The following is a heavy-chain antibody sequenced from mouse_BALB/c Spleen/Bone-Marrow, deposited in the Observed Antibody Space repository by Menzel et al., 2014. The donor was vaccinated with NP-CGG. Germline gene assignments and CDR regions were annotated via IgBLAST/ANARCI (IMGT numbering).Heavy chain of an antibody. CDR2: IHPSDSET. D-gene: IGHD2-2*01. CDR1: GYSFTSYW. Sequence: QVQLQQSGAELVRPGASVKLSCKASGYSFTSYWMNWVRQRPGQGLEWIGMIHPSDSETRLNQKFKDKATLTVDKSSSTACMQLSSPTSEDSAVYYCARRDDGYDRDWYFDVWGAGTTVTVSS. V-gene: IGHV1-61*01. CDR3: ARRDDGYDRDWYFDV. J-gene: IGHJ1*01.